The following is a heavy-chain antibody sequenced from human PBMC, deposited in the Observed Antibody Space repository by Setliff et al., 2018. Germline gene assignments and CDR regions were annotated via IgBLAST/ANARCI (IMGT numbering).Heavy chain of an antibody. CDR3: ARAAKYDSSGYYGLRFDP. J-gene: IGHJ5*02. CDR1: GGSISSSY. Sequence: SETLSLTCSVSGGSISSSYWTWIRQPPGKGLEWIGYIYSSGSSNYNPSLKSRVTISVDTSKNQFSLRLSSVTAADTAVYYCARAAKYDSSGYYGLRFDPWGQGNLVTVSS. V-gene: IGHV4-59*01. CDR2: IYSSGSS. D-gene: IGHD3-22*01.